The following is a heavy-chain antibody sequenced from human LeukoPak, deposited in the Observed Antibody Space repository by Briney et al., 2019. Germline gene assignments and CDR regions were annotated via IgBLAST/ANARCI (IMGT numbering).Heavy chain of an antibody. CDR1: GFTVSSNY. CDR2: IYSGGNT. J-gene: IGHJ3*02. Sequence: GGSLRLSCAASGFTVSSNYMSWVRQAPGKGLEWVSFIYSGGNTYYADSVKGRFTISRDNSKNTLYLQMNSLRAEDTAVYYCARDHRPLNYYDTSGGLDIWGQGTMVTVSS. V-gene: IGHV3-66*01. D-gene: IGHD3-22*01. CDR3: ARDHRPLNYYDTSGGLDI.